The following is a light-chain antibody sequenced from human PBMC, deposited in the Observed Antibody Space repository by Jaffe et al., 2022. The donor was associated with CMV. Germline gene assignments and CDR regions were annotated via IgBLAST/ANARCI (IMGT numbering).Light chain of an antibody. V-gene: IGKV1-39*01. Sequence: DIQMTQSPSSLSASLGDRVTITCRASQSIGIYVNWYRQKPGKVPEVLIYATSNLQSGVPSRFSGSGSGTDFTLTISSLQPEDFATYYCQQSYSSPLTFGGGTKVEI. CDR2: ATS. CDR3: QQSYSSPLT. J-gene: IGKJ4*01. CDR1: QSIGIY.